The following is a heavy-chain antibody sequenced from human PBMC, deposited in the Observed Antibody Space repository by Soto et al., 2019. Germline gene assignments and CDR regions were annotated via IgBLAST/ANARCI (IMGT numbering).Heavy chain of an antibody. V-gene: IGHV3-30*18. D-gene: IGHD4-17*01. CDR1: GFTFSSYG. CDR3: AKDLQGSGDYYYYFYGMDV. CDR2: ISYDGSNK. J-gene: IGHJ6*02. Sequence: PGGSLRLSCAASGFTFSSYGMHWVRQAPGKGLEWVAVISYDGSNKYYADSVKGRFTISRDNSKNTLYLQMNSLRGEDTAVYYCAKDLQGSGDYYYYFYGMDVWGQGTTVTVSS.